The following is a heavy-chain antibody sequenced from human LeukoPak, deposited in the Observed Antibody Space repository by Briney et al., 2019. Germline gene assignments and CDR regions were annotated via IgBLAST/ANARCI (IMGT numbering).Heavy chain of an antibody. CDR1: GFTFSSYW. D-gene: IGHD5-18*01. V-gene: IGHV3-7*05. CDR3: ARPGYSYRWGAFDI. J-gene: IGHJ3*02. Sequence: PGGSLRLSCAASGFTFSSYWMSWVRQAPGKGLQWVANIKEDGSEKYYVDSVKGRFTISRDNAKSSLYLQMNSLRAEDTAVYYCARPGYSYRWGAFDIGGQGTVVTVSS. CDR2: IKEDGSEK.